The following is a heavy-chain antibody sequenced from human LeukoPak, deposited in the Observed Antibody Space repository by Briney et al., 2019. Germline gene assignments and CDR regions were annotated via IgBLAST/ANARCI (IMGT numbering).Heavy chain of an antibody. J-gene: IGHJ4*02. V-gene: IGHV3-33*01. CDR1: GFNLKFYA. CDR2: IWSDGNTK. Sequence: GGSLRLSRATSGFNLKFYAMHWVRQAPGKGREWVAMIWSDGNTKFYEHSLRGRFAISRHDSKNTLYLKMNTLRAKDTALYYSVTDPHSSGWDFDYWGQGTMVTVSS. CDR3: VTDPHSSGWDFDY. D-gene: IGHD6-19*01.